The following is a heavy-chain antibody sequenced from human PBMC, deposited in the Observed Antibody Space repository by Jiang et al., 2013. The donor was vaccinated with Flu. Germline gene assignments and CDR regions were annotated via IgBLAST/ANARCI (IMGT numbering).Heavy chain of an antibody. Sequence: QGLEWMGWISAYNGNTNYAQKLQGRVTMTTDTSTSTAYMELRSLRSDDTAVYYCARALAGWFDPWGQGTLVTVSS. CDR2: ISAYNGNT. J-gene: IGHJ5*02. CDR3: ARALAGWFDP. V-gene: IGHV1-18*01.